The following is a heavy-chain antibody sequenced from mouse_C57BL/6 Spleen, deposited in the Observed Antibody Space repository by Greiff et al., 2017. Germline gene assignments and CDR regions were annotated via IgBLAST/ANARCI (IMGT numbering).Heavy chain of an antibody. CDR1: GYTFTGYW. Sequence: QVQLKQSGAELMKPGASVKLSCKATGYTFTGYWIEWVKQRPGHGLEWIGEILPGSGSTNYNEKFKGKATFTADTSSNTAYMQLSSLTPEDSAIDYCASGTGTRGYYYAMDYWGQGTSVTVSS. CDR3: ASGTGTRGYYYAMDY. D-gene: IGHD4-1*01. V-gene: IGHV1-9*01. CDR2: ILPGSGST. J-gene: IGHJ4*01.